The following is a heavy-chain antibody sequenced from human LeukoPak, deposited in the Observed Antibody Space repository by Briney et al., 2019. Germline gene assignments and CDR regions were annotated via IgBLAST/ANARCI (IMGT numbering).Heavy chain of an antibody. CDR3: ARENEEYYYGSGSYGV. J-gene: IGHJ4*02. CDR1: GYTFTSYY. CDR2: INPSGGST. V-gene: IGHV1-46*01. Sequence: ASVKVSCKASGYTFTSYYMHWVRQAPGQGLEWMGIINPSGGSTSYAQKFQGRVTMTRDTSISTAYMELSRLRSDDTAVYYCARENEEYYYGSGSYGVWGQGTLVTVSS. D-gene: IGHD3-10*01.